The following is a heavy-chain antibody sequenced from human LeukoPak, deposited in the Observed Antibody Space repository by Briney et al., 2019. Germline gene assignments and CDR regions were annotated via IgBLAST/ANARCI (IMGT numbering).Heavy chain of an antibody. V-gene: IGHV4-59*01. CDR2: IYYSGST. CDR1: GGSISSYY. Sequence: SETLSLTCTVSGGSISSYYWSWIRQPPGKGLGWIGYIYYSGSTNYNPSLKSRVTISVDTSKNQFSLKLNSVTAADTAVYYCARDSYGDSGFDYWGQGTLVTVSS. D-gene: IGHD4-17*01. CDR3: ARDSYGDSGFDY. J-gene: IGHJ4*02.